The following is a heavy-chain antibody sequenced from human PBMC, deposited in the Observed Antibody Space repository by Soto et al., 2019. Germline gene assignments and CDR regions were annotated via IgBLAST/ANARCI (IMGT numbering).Heavy chain of an antibody. CDR3: ARLRYCSGGSCYSSVPDYFDY. V-gene: IGHV4-59*08. CDR1: GGSISSYY. J-gene: IGHJ4*02. Sequence: SETLSLTCTVSGGSISSYYWSWIRQPPGKGLEWIGYIYYSGSTNYNPSLNSRVTISVDTSKNQFSLKLSSVTAADTAVYYCARLRYCSGGSCYSSVPDYFDYWGQGTLVTVSS. CDR2: IYYSGST. D-gene: IGHD2-15*01.